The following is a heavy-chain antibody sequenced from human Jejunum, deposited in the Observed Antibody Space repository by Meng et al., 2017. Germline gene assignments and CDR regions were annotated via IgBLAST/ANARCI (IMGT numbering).Heavy chain of an antibody. V-gene: IGHV1-18*01. J-gene: IGHJ4*02. Sequence: ASVKVSCKASGYTFTNYGINWVRQAPGQGLEWMAWISADNGNAKYAQNLQDRVTLTTETSTTTAYMELRNLRSDDTAVYYCTRGETTSETTFFLHWGQGTLVTVSS. CDR1: GYTFTNYG. D-gene: IGHD3-3*02. CDR3: TRGETTSETTFFLH. CDR2: ISADNGNA.